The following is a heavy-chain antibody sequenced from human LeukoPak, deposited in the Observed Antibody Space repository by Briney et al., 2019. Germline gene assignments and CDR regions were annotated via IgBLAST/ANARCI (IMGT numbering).Heavy chain of an antibody. CDR2: ISGSGGST. CDR1: GFTFSSYA. V-gene: IGHV3-23*01. Sequence: GGSLRLPCAASGFTFSSYAMSWVRQAPGKGLEWVSAISGSGGSTYYADSVKGRFTISRDNSKNTLYLQMNSLRAEDTAAYYCAKGTSWYGDYWGQGTLVTVSS. J-gene: IGHJ4*02. D-gene: IGHD6-13*01. CDR3: AKGTSWYGDY.